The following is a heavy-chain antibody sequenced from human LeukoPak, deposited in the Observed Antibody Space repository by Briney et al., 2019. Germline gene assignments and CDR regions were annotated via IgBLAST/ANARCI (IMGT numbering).Heavy chain of an antibody. V-gene: IGHV3-21*01. CDR3: ARPATGYCSSAGCHWDS. J-gene: IGHJ4*02. D-gene: IGHD2-2*01. CDR1: GFTFSTHS. CDR2: ISASGNFI. Sequence: GGSLRLSCAASGFTFSTHSVYWVRQAPGKGLEWVSSISASGNFIHYAESVRGRFTISRDNAKNSLYLQMNSLGAQDTAVYYCARPATGYCSSAGCHWDSWGQGTLVTVSS.